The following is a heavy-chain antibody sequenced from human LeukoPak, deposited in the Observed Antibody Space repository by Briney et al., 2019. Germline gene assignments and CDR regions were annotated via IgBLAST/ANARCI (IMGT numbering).Heavy chain of an antibody. CDR1: GGTFSSYA. V-gene: IGHV1-69*04. Sequence: AVKVSCKASGGTFSSYAITWVRQAPGHGLEWMGRIIPILGIANHPQKFQGRVTITADKSTSTAYMELSSLTSEDTAVYYCAREETIASAGGGDDYYYGMDVWGQGTTVTVSS. CDR2: IIPILGIA. D-gene: IGHD6-13*01. CDR3: AREETIASAGGGDDYYYGMDV. J-gene: IGHJ6*02.